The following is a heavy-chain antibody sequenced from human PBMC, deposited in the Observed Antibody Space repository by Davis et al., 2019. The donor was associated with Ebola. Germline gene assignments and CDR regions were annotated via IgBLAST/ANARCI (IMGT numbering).Heavy chain of an antibody. J-gene: IGHJ6*02. V-gene: IGHV1-69*13. CDR3: ARELLDYSKNKLYYYYGMDV. CDR1: GGTFSSNA. CDR2: IIPIFGTA. Sequence: AASVKVSCKASGGTFSSNAISWVRQAPGQGLEWMGGIIPIFGTANYAQKFQGRVTITADESTSTAYMDLSSLRSEDSAVFYCARELLDYSKNKLYYYYGMDVWGQGTTVTVSS. D-gene: IGHD4-11*01.